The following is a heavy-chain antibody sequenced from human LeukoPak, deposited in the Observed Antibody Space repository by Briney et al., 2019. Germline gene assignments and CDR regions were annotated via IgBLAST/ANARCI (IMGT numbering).Heavy chain of an antibody. Sequence: ASVKVSCKPSGYTFINYGISWVRQAPGQGLEWMGWSNTPTSNTNYAQKFQGRVTMTTDTSTTIVYMDLRSITSDDTAMYYCARVDSRHRRHNMNVWGKGTTVTASS. V-gene: IGHV1-18*01. CDR3: ARVDSRHRRHNMNV. J-gene: IGHJ6*03. D-gene: IGHD6-6*01. CDR2: SNTPTSNT. CDR1: GYTFINYG.